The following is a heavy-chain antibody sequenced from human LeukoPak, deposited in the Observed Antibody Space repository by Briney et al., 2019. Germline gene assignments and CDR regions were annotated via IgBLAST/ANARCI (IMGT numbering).Heavy chain of an antibody. Sequence: GGSLRLSCAASGFTFSSYGMHWVRQAPGKGLEWVAVIWYDGSNKYYADSVKGRFTISRDNSKNTLYLQMNSLRAEDTAVYYCVRDPDTAHAFDIWGQGTMVTVSS. CDR3: VRDPDTAHAFDI. CDR1: GFTFSSYG. CDR2: IWYDGSNK. V-gene: IGHV3-33*01. D-gene: IGHD5-18*01. J-gene: IGHJ3*02.